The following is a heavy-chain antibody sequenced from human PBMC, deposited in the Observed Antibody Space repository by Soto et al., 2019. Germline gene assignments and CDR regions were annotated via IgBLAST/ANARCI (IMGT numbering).Heavy chain of an antibody. Sequence: GGSLRLSCSASGFTFSSYAMHWVRQAPGKGMEYVSAISSNGGSTYYADSVKGRFTISRDNSKNTLYLQMSSLRAEDTAVYYCVQGLHITIFGVVIPSAFDIWGQGTMVTISS. CDR3: VQGLHITIFGVVIPSAFDI. V-gene: IGHV3-64D*08. J-gene: IGHJ3*02. CDR1: GFTFSSYA. CDR2: ISSNGGST. D-gene: IGHD3-3*01.